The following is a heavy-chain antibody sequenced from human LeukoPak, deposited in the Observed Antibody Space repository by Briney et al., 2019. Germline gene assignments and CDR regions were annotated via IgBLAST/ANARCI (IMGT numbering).Heavy chain of an antibody. D-gene: IGHD1-14*01. V-gene: IGHV3-30*02. CDR2: IRYDGNNK. CDR3: VKDNPLDY. CDR1: GFTFSNYG. J-gene: IGHJ4*02. Sequence: PGGSLRLSCGASGFTFSNYGMLWVRQAPGKGLEWVAFIRYDGNNKLYADSMKGRFTISRDNSKNTPYLHINSLRAEDTAVYYCVKDNPLDYWGQGTLVIVSS.